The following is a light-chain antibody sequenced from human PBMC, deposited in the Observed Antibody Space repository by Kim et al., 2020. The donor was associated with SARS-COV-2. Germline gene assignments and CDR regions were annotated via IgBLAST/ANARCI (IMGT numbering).Light chain of an antibody. CDR3: ETWDNSLSAGV. CDR1: SSNIGEYS. J-gene: IGLJ2*01. Sequence: GQKVTIDCSGSSSNIGEYSVSWYLQRPGTAPKLLLYDNNKRPSGIPDRFSGSKSGTSATLGITGLQTGDEADYYCETWDNSLSAGVFGGGTKLTVL. CDR2: DNN. V-gene: IGLV1-51*01.